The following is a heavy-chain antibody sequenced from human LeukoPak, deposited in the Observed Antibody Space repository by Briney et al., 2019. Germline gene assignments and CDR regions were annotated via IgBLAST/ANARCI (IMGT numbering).Heavy chain of an antibody. V-gene: IGHV1-3*01. CDR3: ARGSSSDWPLEY. D-gene: IGHD6-19*01. J-gene: IGHJ4*02. CDR1: GYTFINYA. Sequence: GASVKVSCKASGYTFINYAIHWVRQAPGQRLEWMGRINAYNGDTEYSQKLQGRVTITKDTSASTAYMDLSTLRSEDTAVYYCARGSSSDWPLEYWGRGILVTVSS. CDR2: INAYNGDT.